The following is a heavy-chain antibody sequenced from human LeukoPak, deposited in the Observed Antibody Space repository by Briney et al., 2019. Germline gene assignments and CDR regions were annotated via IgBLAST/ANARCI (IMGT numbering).Heavy chain of an antibody. CDR3: ARHRIAAAGTRHFDP. Sequence: PSGTLSLTCTVSGGSITTSSYYWGSIRQPPGKGLEWIASIYYSGTTFYNPALKSRATLSVDTTKTQSSLKLSSVTAADTTVYYCARHRIAAAGTRHFDPWGRG. CDR2: IYYSGTT. V-gene: IGHV4-39*01. J-gene: IGHJ2*01. D-gene: IGHD6-13*01. CDR1: GGSITTSSYY.